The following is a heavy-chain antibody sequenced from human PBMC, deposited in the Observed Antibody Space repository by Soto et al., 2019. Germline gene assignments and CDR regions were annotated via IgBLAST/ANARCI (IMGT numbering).Heavy chain of an antibody. CDR1: GFTFSSYA. V-gene: IGHV3-23*01. J-gene: IGHJ4*02. CDR3: AKDAHSGRTGLLRY. CDR2: ISGSGGST. Sequence: GGSLRLSCAASGFTFSSYAMSWVHQAPGKGLEWVSAISGSGGSTYYADSVKGRFTISRDNSKNTLYLQMNSLRAEDTAVYYCAKDAHSGRTGLLRYWGQGTLVTVSS. D-gene: IGHD1-26*01.